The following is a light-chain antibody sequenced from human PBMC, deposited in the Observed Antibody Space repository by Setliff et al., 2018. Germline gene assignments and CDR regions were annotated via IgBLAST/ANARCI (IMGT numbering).Light chain of an antibody. CDR3: TSYTSTFNDV. CDR2: DVS. CDR1: NNDVGAYNY. Sequence: QSVLTQPASVSGSPGQSVTISCTGTNNDVGAYNYVSWYQQHPGKAPKFMIYDVSKRSSGASDRFSGSKSGNTASLTISGLQAEDEADYYCTSYTSTFNDVFGTGTKVTVL. J-gene: IGLJ1*01. V-gene: IGLV2-14*03.